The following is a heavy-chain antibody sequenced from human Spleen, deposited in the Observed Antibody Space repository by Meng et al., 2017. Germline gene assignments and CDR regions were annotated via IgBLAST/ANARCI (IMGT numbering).Heavy chain of an antibody. CDR3: ARGGIVATSRHFDY. D-gene: IGHD5-12*01. J-gene: IGHJ4*02. V-gene: IGHV4-34*01. CDR1: GGSFSGYY. Sequence: SETLSLTCAVYGGSFSGYYWSWIRQPPGKGLEWIGEINHSGSTNYNPSLKSRVTISVDTSKNQFSLKLSSVTAADTAVYYCARGGIVATSRHFDYWGQGTLVTVSS. CDR2: INHSGST.